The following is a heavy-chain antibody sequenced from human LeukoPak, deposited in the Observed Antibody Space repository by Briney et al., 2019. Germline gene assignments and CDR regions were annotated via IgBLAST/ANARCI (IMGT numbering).Heavy chain of an antibody. J-gene: IGHJ4*02. CDR3: EGGATGLPEY. D-gene: IGHD3-9*01. CDR2: IDSDGTNR. V-gene: IGHV3-74*01. Sequence: GGSLRLSCAASGFNFSRYWMHWVRQAPAKGLVWVSRIDSDGTNRDYADSVKGGFTISRDNAKNTVCLQMNSLRDEDTAVYYCEGGATGLPEYWVQGALVTVSS. CDR1: GFNFSRYW.